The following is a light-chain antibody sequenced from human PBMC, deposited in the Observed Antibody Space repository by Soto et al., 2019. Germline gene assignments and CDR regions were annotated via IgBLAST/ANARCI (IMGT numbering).Light chain of an antibody. CDR2: DAS. CDR1: QSVSSY. Sequence: DIVLTQSPATLSLSPGERATLSCRASQSVSSYLAWYQQKPGQAPRLLIYDASNRATGIPARFSGSGSGTDFTLPISSLEPEDFAVYYCQQRSNWPHTFGQGTKVEIK. V-gene: IGKV3-11*01. CDR3: QQRSNWPHT. J-gene: IGKJ1*01.